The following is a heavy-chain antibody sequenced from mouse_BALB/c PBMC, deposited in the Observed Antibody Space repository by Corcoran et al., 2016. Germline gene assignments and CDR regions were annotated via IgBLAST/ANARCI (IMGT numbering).Heavy chain of an antibody. CDR1: GFNIKDTY. CDR3: ARWDWYFDV. V-gene: IGHV14-3*02. CDR2: IDPANGNT. J-gene: IGHJ1*01. Sequence: EDQQQQSAAELVKPGASVKLSCTSSGFNIKDTYMHWVKLRPEQGLEWIGRIDPANGNTKYDPKFQGKATITADTSSNTAYLQLSSLTSEDTAVYYCARWDWYFDVWGAGTTVTVSS.